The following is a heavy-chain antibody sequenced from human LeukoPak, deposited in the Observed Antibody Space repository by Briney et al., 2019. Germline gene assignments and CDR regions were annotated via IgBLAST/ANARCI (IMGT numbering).Heavy chain of an antibody. D-gene: IGHD2-15*01. CDR2: ISGSGGST. Sequence: GGSLRLSCAASGFTFSSYAMSWVRQAPGKGREWVSAISGSGGSTYYADSVKGRFTISRDNSKNTLYLQMNSLRAEDTAVYYCAKDPGYCSGGSCYPYFDYWGQGTLVTVSS. CDR3: AKDPGYCSGGSCYPYFDY. CDR1: GFTFSSYA. V-gene: IGHV3-23*01. J-gene: IGHJ4*02.